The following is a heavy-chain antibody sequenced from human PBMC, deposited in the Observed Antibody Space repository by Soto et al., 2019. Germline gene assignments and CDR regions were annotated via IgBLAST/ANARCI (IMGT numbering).Heavy chain of an antibody. D-gene: IGHD3-3*01. CDR3: AIAPHFWSVYSGEYGMDV. CDR2: INTNSGGT. CDR1: GYTFTGYY. Sequence: QVQLVQSGAEVKKPGASVKVSCKASGYTFTGYYMHWVRQAPGQGLEWMGWINTNSGGTNYAQKFQGCVTMTRDTSIITAYRELSRLRSDDTAVYYCAIAPHFWSVYSGEYGMDVWGQGTTVTVSS. J-gene: IGHJ6*02. V-gene: IGHV1-2*04.